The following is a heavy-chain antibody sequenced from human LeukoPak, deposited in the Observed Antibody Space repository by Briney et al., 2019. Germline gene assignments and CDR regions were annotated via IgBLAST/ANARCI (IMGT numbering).Heavy chain of an antibody. D-gene: IGHD3-10*01. J-gene: IGHJ6*04. CDR2: IKQDGSEK. V-gene: IGHV3-7*01. Sequence: GGSLRLSCAASGFTFSSYWMTWVRQAPGKGLEWVANIKQDGSEKYYVDSVKGRFTISRDNAKNSVYLQMNSLRAEDTAVYYCARSRSGTYYNADVWGKGTTVTISS. CDR1: GFTFSSYW. CDR3: ARSRSGTYYNADV.